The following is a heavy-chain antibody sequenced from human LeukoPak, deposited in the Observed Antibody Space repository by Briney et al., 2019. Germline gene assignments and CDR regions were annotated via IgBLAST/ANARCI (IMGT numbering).Heavy chain of an antibody. CDR1: GGSISSYY. D-gene: IGHD6-13*01. CDR3: ARDRWAAAGYYYYYMDV. Sequence: SETLSLTCTVSGGSISSYYWSWIWQPPGKGLEWIGYIYYSGSTNYNPSLKSRVTISVDTSKNQFSLKLSSVTAADTAVYYCARDRWAAAGYYYYYMDVWGKGTTVTVSS. J-gene: IGHJ6*03. CDR2: IYYSGST. V-gene: IGHV4-59*01.